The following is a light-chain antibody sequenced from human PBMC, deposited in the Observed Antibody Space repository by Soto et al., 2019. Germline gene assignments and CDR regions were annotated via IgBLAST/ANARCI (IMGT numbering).Light chain of an antibody. CDR3: QQYWGSPLYT. CDR2: GAS. J-gene: IGKJ5*01. V-gene: IGKV3-20*01. CDR1: QSVSSNY. Sequence: NVLSKSPGTLSLYPGERATLSCRASQSVSSNYLAWYQQKPGQAPRLLIYGASSRATGIPDRFSGSGSGTDFTLTISRLEPEDFAMYYCQQYWGSPLYTFGQGTRLE.